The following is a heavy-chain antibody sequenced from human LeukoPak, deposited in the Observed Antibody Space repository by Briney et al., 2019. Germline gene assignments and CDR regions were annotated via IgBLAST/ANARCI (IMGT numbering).Heavy chain of an antibody. CDR2: ISYDGSNK. J-gene: IGHJ4*02. CDR3: ARDRNFGDYAGDFDY. V-gene: IGHV3-30*04. D-gene: IGHD4-17*01. CDR1: GFIFNYA. Sequence: PGRSLRLSCAASGFIFNYAIHWVRQAPGKGLEWVAVISYDGSNKYYVDSVKGRFTISRDNSKNTLYLRMNSLRAEDTALCYCARDRNFGDYAGDFDYWGQGTLVTVSS.